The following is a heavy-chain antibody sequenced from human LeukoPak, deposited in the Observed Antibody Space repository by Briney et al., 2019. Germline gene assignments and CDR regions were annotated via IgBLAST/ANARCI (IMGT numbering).Heavy chain of an antibody. J-gene: IGHJ4*02. CDR3: ARGGVQPVDY. CDR2: INTDGDIT. V-gene: IGHV3-74*01. D-gene: IGHD2-2*01. Sequence: PGGSLRLSCAASGXAFSSYWMHWVRQAPGKGLAWVADINTDGDITRYAASLKGRFTISRDNAKNTLYLQMNSLRDEDTSIYYCARGGVQPVDYWGQGTLVTVSS. CDR1: GXAFSSYW.